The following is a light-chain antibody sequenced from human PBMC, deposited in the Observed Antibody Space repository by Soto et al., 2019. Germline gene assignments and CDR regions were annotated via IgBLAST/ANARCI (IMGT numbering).Light chain of an antibody. CDR3: QYYNDYCWT. CDR1: QSISSW. CDR2: KTS. J-gene: IGKJ1*01. Sequence: DIQLNQSPSTPSASVGDRVTITCRASQSISSWLAWYQQKPGKAPNLLIYKTSNLESGVPSRFSGSGSGTEFTLTISSLQPDDFATYYCQYYNDYCWTFGQGTKVEIK. V-gene: IGKV1-5*03.